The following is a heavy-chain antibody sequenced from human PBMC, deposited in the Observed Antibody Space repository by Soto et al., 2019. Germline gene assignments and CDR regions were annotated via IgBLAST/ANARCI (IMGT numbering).Heavy chain of an antibody. Sequence: GGSLRLSCAASWCTIRSYAMHWVRQATGKGLEWVAVISYDGSNKYYADSVKGRFTISRDNSKNTLYLQMNSLRAEDTAVYYCARDRGIAVAGNWFDPWGQGTLVTVSS. J-gene: IGHJ5*02. D-gene: IGHD6-19*01. V-gene: IGHV3-30-3*01. CDR3: ARDRGIAVAGNWFDP. CDR1: WCTIRSYA. CDR2: ISYDGSNK.